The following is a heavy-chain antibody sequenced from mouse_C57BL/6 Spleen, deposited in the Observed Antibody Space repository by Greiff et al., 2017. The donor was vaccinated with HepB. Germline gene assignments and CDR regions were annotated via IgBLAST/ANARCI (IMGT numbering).Heavy chain of an antibody. Sequence: EVQLQESGGGLVKPGGSLKLSCAASGFTFSDYGMHWVRQAPEKGLEWVAYISSGSSTIYYADTVKGRFTISRDNAKNTLFLQMTSLRSEDTAMYYCARGGYYGRRDYFDYWGQGTTLTVSS. CDR2: ISSGSSTI. D-gene: IGHD1-1*01. CDR1: GFTFSDYG. J-gene: IGHJ2*01. CDR3: ARGGYYGRRDYFDY. V-gene: IGHV5-17*01.